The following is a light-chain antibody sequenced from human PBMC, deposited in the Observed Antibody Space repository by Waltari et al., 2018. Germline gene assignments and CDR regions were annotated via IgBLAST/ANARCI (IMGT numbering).Light chain of an antibody. CDR1: GSNLGAGYD. Sequence: QSVLTQPPSVSGAPGQRVSISCTGSGSNLGAGYDVHWYQQHPGKAPKLLIYGTSTRPPGVPDRFFGSQSGTSASLAITALQAEDEAEYYCSSYSNIKMYLFGTGTKVSVL. V-gene: IGLV1-40*01. CDR2: GTS. J-gene: IGLJ1*01. CDR3: SSYSNIKMYL.